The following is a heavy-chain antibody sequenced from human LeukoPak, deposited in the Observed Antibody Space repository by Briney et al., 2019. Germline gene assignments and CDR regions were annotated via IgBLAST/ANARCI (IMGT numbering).Heavy chain of an antibody. CDR2: IGTLGDT. J-gene: IGHJ4*02. D-gene: IGHD3-22*01. CDR3: ARGRNGNYYDSSGYYPY. Sequence: GGSLRLSCAASGFTFSRYDMHWVRQATGKGLEWVSAIGTLGDTSYPDSVKGRFTISRENAKISLYLEMNNLRAGDTAVYYCARGRNGNYYDSSGYYPYWGQGTLVTVSS. CDR1: GFTFSRYD. V-gene: IGHV3-13*01.